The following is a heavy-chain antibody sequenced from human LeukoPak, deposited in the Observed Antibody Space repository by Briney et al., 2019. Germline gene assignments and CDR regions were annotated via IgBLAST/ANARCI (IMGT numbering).Heavy chain of an antibody. CDR3: ARVNTGNWYFEL. V-gene: IGHV3-74*01. CDR1: GFTFSRYW. Sequence: LGGSLRLSCAASGFTFSRYWMHWVRQAPGKGLVWVSRINTDGSTTSYADSVRGRFTISRDNAENTVYLQMNSLGAEDTALYFCARVNTGNWYFELWGRGTLVTVSS. CDR2: INTDGSTT. D-gene: IGHD3-10*01. J-gene: IGHJ2*01.